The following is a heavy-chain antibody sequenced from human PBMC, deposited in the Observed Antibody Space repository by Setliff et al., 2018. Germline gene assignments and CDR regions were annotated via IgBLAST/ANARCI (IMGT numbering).Heavy chain of an antibody. J-gene: IGHJ6*02. Sequence: SVKASCKASGGSFSTYAISWARQAPGQGLEWMGVTIPIFGTTNNAQKFQGRVTITADESTSTAYMELSSLRSEDTAVYYCARANYYDSSGHSVYGMDVWGQGTTVTVSS. CDR2: TIPIFGTT. CDR3: ARANYYDSSGHSVYGMDV. CDR1: GGSFSTYA. V-gene: IGHV1-69*13. D-gene: IGHD3-22*01.